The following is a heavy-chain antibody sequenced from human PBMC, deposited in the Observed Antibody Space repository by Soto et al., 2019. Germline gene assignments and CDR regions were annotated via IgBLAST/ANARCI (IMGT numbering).Heavy chain of an antibody. J-gene: IGHJ6*02. Sequence: SETLSLTCTVSGGSISSYYWSWIRQPPGKGLEWIGYIYYSGSTNYNPSFKSRVTISVDTSKNQFSLKLSSVTAADTAVYYCARERIAVAGTFYYYGMDVWGQGTTVTVSS. V-gene: IGHV4-59*01. CDR1: GGSISSYY. CDR3: ARERIAVAGTFYYYGMDV. D-gene: IGHD6-19*01. CDR2: IYYSGST.